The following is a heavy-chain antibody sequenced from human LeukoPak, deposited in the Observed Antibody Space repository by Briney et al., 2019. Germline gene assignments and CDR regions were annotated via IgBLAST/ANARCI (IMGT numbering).Heavy chain of an antibody. V-gene: IGHV3-23*01. J-gene: IGHJ4*02. CDR3: ASGPPFLKYFEY. Sequence: GGSLGLSCAASGFTFSSYAMSWVRQAPGKGLEWVSAISGSGGNTYYADSVKGRFTISRDDSNNALYLQMHSLRAEDTALYYCASGPPFLKYFEYWGQGTLVTVSS. D-gene: IGHD3-3*01. CDR2: ISGSGGNT. CDR1: GFTFSSYA.